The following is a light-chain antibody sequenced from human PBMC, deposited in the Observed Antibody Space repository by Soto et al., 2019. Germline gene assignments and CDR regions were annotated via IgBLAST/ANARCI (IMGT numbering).Light chain of an antibody. V-gene: IGKV3-15*01. CDR3: QQNNNWPPIT. J-gene: IGKJ5*01. CDR2: GAS. CDR1: QSVSSN. Sequence: EIVMTQSPATLSVSPGERATLSCRASQSVSSNLAWYQQKPGQAPRLLIYGASTRATGIPARFSGSGSGTEFTLTISSLQSEAFAVYYCQQNNNWPPITFGQGTRLEI.